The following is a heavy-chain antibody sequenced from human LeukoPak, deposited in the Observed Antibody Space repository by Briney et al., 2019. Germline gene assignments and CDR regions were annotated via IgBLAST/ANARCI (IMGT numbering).Heavy chain of an antibody. D-gene: IGHD6-13*01. CDR3: ARDAIAAAGRALDY. J-gene: IGHJ4*02. Sequence: ASVKVSCKASGGTFSSYAISWVRQAPGQGLEWMGGIIPIFGTANYAQKFQGRVTITADKSTSTAYMELSSLRSEDTAVYYCARDAIAAAGRALDYWGQGTLVTVSS. V-gene: IGHV1-69*06. CDR1: GGTFSSYA. CDR2: IIPIFGTA.